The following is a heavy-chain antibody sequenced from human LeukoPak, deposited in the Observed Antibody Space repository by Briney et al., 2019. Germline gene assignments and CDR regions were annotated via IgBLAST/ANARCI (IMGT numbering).Heavy chain of an antibody. V-gene: IGHV1-3*04. CDR3: ARGESFYGSGSHYLDY. J-gene: IGHJ4*02. CDR1: GYTFTNYP. D-gene: IGHD3-10*01. Sequence: PEASVKVSCKTSGYTFTNYPMYWVRQAAGQRLECVGWINTGNDNTKYSQNFQGRVTITTDTSATTAYMELSSLRSEDTAVYYCARGESFYGSGSHYLDYWGRGTLVTVSS. CDR2: INTGNDNT.